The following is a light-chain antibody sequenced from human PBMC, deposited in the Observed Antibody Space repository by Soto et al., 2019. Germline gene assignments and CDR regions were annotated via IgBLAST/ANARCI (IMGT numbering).Light chain of an antibody. CDR2: EVN. V-gene: IGLV2-14*01. CDR1: SXDIGAYDY. Sequence: SALTQPASLSGSPRPSITNTCPGNSXDIGAYDYVSWFQQHPGKAPKLMISEVNTRPSGVSTRFSASKSGNTAYLTIYGLQVEDEAEYFCFSLPTTCTPVFGTGTKVTVL. CDR3: FSLPTTCTPV. J-gene: IGLJ1*01.